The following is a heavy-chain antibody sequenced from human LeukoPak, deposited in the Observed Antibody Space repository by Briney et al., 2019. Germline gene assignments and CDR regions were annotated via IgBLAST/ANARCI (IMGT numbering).Heavy chain of an antibody. Sequence: GGSLRLSCAASGFTFSGYAMAWVRQAPGKGLEWVSVASSSGGSTYYADSVKGRFTISRDNSKNALDLQMNSLRAEDTAVYYCVKDYSGGYYYFDYWGQGTLVTVSS. J-gene: IGHJ4*02. V-gene: IGHV3-23*01. CDR3: VKDYSGGYYYFDY. CDR1: GFTFSGYA. D-gene: IGHD3-22*01. CDR2: ASSSGGST.